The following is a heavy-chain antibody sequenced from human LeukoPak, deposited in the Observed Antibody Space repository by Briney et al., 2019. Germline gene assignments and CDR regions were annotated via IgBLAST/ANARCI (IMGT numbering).Heavy chain of an antibody. CDR2: INPSGGST. D-gene: IGHD5-24*01. CDR3: ARKDGYLYYFDY. V-gene: IGHV1-46*01. Sequence: ASVKVSCKVSGYTLTELSMHWVRQAPGQGLEWMGIINPSGGSTSYAQKFQGRVTMTRDTSTSTVYMELSSLRSEDTAVYYCARKDGYLYYFDYWGQGTLVTVSS. CDR1: GYTLTELS. J-gene: IGHJ4*02.